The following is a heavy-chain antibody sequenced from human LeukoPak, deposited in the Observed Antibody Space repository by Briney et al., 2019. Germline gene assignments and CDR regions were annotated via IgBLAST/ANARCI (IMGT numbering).Heavy chain of an antibody. V-gene: IGHV3-23*01. CDR2: ISVSGNT. CDR3: AKAPVTTCSGAYCYPFDY. Sequence: SGGSLRLSCAASGFTLSSYAMSWVRQGPGKGLEWVSAISVSGNTYHADSVKGRFTISRGSSKNTLYLQMNSLRAEDAAVYYCAKAPVTTCSGAYCYPFDYWGQGTLVTVSS. J-gene: IGHJ4*02. CDR1: GFTLSSYA. D-gene: IGHD2-15*01.